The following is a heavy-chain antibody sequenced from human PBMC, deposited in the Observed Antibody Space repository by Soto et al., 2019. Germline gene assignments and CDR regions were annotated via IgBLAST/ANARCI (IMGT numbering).Heavy chain of an antibody. CDR1: GGSISSGGYY. J-gene: IGHJ5*02. CDR2: IYYSGST. CDR3: AREGLGGDWFDP. Sequence: SETLSLTCTVSGGSISSGGYYWSWIRQHPGKGLEWIGYIYYSGSTYYNPSLKSRVTISVDTSKNQFSLKLSSVTAADTAVYYCAREGLGGDWFDPWGQGTLVTVSS. V-gene: IGHV4-31*03. D-gene: IGHD3-16*01.